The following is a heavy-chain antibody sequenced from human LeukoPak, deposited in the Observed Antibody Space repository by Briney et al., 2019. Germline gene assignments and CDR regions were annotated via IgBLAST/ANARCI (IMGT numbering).Heavy chain of an antibody. CDR3: AKRDSSGSYPYYFDY. CDR2: IGGSDGST. CDR1: GFTFSTHA. V-gene: IGHV3-23*01. J-gene: IGHJ4*02. Sequence: GGSLRLSCVASGFTFSTHAMSWVRLAPGKGLEWVSAIGGSDGSTYYADSVKGRLTISRDNSKDTLYLQMNSLRAEDTAVYYCAKRDSSGSYPYYFDYWGQGTLVTVSS. D-gene: IGHD3-22*01.